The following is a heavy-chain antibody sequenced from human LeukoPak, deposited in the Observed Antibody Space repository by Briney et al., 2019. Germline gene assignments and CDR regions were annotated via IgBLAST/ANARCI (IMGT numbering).Heavy chain of an antibody. Sequence: GGSLRLSCAACGFTFSNAWMNWVRQAPGKGLEWVGRIYSKTDGGTTEYAAPVKGRFSISRDDSKNTLDLQMHSLKTDDTALYYCATGSNRYDSSDFDYWGQGTLVTVSS. CDR2: IYSKTDGGTT. V-gene: IGHV3-15*01. CDR3: ATGSNRYDSSDFDY. CDR1: GFTFSNAW. J-gene: IGHJ4*02. D-gene: IGHD3-22*01.